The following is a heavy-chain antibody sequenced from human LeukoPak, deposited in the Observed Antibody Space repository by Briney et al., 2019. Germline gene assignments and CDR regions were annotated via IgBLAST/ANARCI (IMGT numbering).Heavy chain of an antibody. J-gene: IGHJ4*02. CDR2: IRSKAYGGTT. CDR3: TRYELGTVLRFLEWLLPFDY. D-gene: IGHD3-3*01. CDR1: GFTFGDYA. V-gene: IGHV3-49*04. Sequence: GGSLRLSCTASGFTFGDYAMSWVRQAPGKGLEWVGFIRSKAYGGTTEYAASVKGRFTISRDDSKSIAYLQMNSLKTEDTAVYYCTRYELGTVLRFLEWLLPFDYWGQGTLVTVSS.